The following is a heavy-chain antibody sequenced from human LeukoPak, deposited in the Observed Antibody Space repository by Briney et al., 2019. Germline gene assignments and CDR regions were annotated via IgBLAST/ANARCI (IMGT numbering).Heavy chain of an antibody. Sequence: GASVKVSCKVSGCTLTELSMHWVRQAPGKGLEWMGGFDPEDGETIYAQKFQGRVTMTEDTSTDTAYMELSSLRSEDTAVYYCATYCSSTSCYASFDYWGQGTLVTVSS. V-gene: IGHV1-24*01. J-gene: IGHJ4*02. CDR2: FDPEDGET. D-gene: IGHD2-2*01. CDR3: ATYCSSTSCYASFDY. CDR1: GCTLTELS.